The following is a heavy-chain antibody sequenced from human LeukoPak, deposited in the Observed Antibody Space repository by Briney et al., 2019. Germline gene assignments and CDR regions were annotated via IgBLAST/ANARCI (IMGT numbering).Heavy chain of an antibody. J-gene: IGHJ5*02. CDR3: ARADCPSSTCYLRRSWFDP. CDR1: GFSLASYD. V-gene: IGHV3-21*06. CDR2: ISFSSTYI. Sequence: GGSLRLSCAASGFSLASYDMNWVRQAPGKGLGWVSSISFSSTYIYYRASVKGRFTISRDNAKNSLYLEMNNLRDEDTAVYYCARADCPSSTCYLRRSWFDPWGQGTLVTVSS. D-gene: IGHD2-2*01.